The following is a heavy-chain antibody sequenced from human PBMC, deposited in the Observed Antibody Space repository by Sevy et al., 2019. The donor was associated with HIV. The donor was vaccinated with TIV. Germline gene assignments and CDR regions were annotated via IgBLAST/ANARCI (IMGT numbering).Heavy chain of an antibody. CDR2: IYYSGST. V-gene: IGHV4-59*01. D-gene: IGHD2-21*02. J-gene: IGHJ4*01. CDR3: ARSTDCGGDCYTFDY. CDR1: GGSISNYY. Sequence: SEILSLTCTVSGGSISNYYWSWIRQPPEKGPEWLGYIYYSGSTYYNPSLKSRVTISIDTSKNQFSLKLSSVTAADTAVSYCARSTDCGGDCYTFDYWGHGTLVTVSS.